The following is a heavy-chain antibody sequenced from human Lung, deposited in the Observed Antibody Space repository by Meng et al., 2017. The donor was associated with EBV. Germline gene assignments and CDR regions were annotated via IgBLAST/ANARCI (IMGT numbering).Heavy chain of an antibody. J-gene: IGHJ4*02. CDR2: IFDTVST. CDR1: CASISKCGYS. D-gene: IGHD6-13*01. CDR3: AFGSNWLAQLFDY. V-gene: IGHV4-30-2*03. Sequence: LQLQESVLVLVKPGKPLALTGAVSCASISKCGYSWSWMPQPPGKGLEWIVYIFDTVSTYYNPSLKSRVPISVDTSKNQFDLKLSSVTAADTAVYYCAFGSNWLAQLFDYWGPGTLVTVSS.